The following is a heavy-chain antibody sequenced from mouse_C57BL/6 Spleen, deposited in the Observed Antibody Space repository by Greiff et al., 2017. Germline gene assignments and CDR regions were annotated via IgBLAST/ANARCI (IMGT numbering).Heavy chain of an antibody. J-gene: IGHJ3*01. Sequence: EVKLMESGGDLVKPGGSLKLSCAASGFTFSSYGMSWVRQTPDKRLEWVATISSGGSYTYYPDSVKGRFTISRDNAKNTLYLQMSSLKSEDTAMYYCARHEDDDYTWFAYWGQGTLVTVSA. V-gene: IGHV5-6*01. D-gene: IGHD2-4*01. CDR1: GFTFSSYG. CDR2: ISSGGSYT. CDR3: ARHEDDDYTWFAY.